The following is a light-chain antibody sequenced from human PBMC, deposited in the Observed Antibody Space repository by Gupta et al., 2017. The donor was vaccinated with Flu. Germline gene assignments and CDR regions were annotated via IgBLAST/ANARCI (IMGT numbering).Light chain of an antibody. V-gene: IGKV3-20*01. CDR2: GAS. Sequence: GERATLSCRASKSVSSSYLAWYQQKPGQAPRLLIYGASSRATGIPDRFSGSGSGTDFTLTISRLEPEDSAVYYCQQYDSLWTFGQGTKVEIK. CDR1: KSVSSSY. J-gene: IGKJ1*01. CDR3: QQYDSLWT.